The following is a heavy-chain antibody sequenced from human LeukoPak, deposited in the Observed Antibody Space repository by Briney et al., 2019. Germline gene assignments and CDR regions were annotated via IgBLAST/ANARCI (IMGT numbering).Heavy chain of an antibody. CDR2: INPNSGGT. CDR3: ARAMVRARGAFDI. Sequence: ASVKVSCKASGYTFTGYYMHWVRQAPGQGLEWMGWINPNSGGTNYAQKFQGWVTMTRDTSISTAYMELSRLRSDDTAVYYCARAMVRARGAFDIWGQGTMVTVSS. D-gene: IGHD3-10*01. V-gene: IGHV1-2*04. CDR1: GYTFTGYY. J-gene: IGHJ3*02.